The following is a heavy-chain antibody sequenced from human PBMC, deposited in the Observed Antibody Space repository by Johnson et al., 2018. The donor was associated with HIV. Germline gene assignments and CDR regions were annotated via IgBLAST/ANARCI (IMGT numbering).Heavy chain of an antibody. CDR3: EKDMRIAARPAVGAFDI. J-gene: IGHJ3*02. CDR1: GFTFDDYA. CDR2: ISWNSGSI. V-gene: IGHV3-9*01. D-gene: IGHD6-6*01. Sequence: QLVESGGGLVQPGRSLRLSCAASGFTFDDYAMHWVRQAPGKGLEWVSGISWNSGSIGYADSVKGRFTISRDNAKNSLYLQMNSLRAEDTAMYYCEKDMRIAARPAVGAFDIWGQGQMVTVSS.